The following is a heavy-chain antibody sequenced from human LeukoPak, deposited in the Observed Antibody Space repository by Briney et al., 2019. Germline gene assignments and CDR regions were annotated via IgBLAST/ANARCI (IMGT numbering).Heavy chain of an antibody. V-gene: IGHV3-48*01. CDR3: AREGHYSYGPDY. J-gene: IGHJ4*02. Sequence: GGSLRLSCAASGFTFSTYNMNWVRQAPGKGLEWVSFISDTSSSIYYADSVKGRFTIPRDKAKNSLYLQMNSLRVEDTAVYYCAREGHYSYGPDYWGQGTLVTVSS. CDR1: GFTFSTYN. D-gene: IGHD5-18*01. CDR2: ISDTSSSI.